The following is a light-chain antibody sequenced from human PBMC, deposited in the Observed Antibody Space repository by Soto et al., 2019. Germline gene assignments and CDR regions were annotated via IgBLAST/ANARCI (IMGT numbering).Light chain of an antibody. CDR1: SSDVGGYNF. Sequence: QSVLTQPPSASGSPGQSVTISCTGASSDVGGYNFVSWYQHHPGKAPRLMIYDVTQQHSGVPDRFSGSKSGNTASLTVSGLKVDDEAYYYCSSYAGSSIPVAFGGGTKLTVL. CDR3: SSYAGSSIPVA. CDR2: DVT. V-gene: IGLV2-8*01. J-gene: IGLJ2*01.